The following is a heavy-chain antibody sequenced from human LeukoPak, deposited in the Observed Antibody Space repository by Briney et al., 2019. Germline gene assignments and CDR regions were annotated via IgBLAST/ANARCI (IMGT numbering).Heavy chain of an antibody. J-gene: IGHJ4*02. D-gene: IGHD3-22*01. Sequence: RQSLTLSCAASGFTFSSNGMHWVRHAPGRGMEWVAVISNDGTNKYYADSVKGRFTISRDNSKNTLYLQMNSLRAEDTAVYYCAKSAAIYYDRYYFDYWGQGTLVTVSS. V-gene: IGHV3-30*18. CDR1: GFTFSSNG. CDR2: ISNDGTNK. CDR3: AKSAAIYYDRYYFDY.